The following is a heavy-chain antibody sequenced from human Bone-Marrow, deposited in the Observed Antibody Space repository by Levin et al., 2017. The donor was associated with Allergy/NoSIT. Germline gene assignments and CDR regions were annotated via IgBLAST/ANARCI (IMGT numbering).Heavy chain of an antibody. D-gene: IGHD1-7*01. CDR1: GFSFSSHS. V-gene: IGHV3-21*01. CDR3: ARDPHGISGTIT. J-gene: IGHJ5*02. Sequence: GESLKISCAASGFSFSSHSMNWVRQAPGKGLEWVSSISSGSTYISYADSVKGRFTISRDNAKNSLYLQMNSLRAEDTAVYYCARDPHGISGTITWGQGTLVTVSS. CDR2: ISSGSTYI.